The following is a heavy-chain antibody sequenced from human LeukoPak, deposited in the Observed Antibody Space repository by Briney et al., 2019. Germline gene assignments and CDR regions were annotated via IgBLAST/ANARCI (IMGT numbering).Heavy chain of an antibody. CDR2: TSYDGSNK. CDR1: GFTFSSYG. Sequence: GGSLRLSCAASGFTFSSYGMHWVRQAPGKGLEWVAVTSYDGSNKYYADSVKGRFTISRDNAKNSLYLQMNSLRAEDTAVYYCARKGYCSSTSCHDAFDIWGQGTMVTVSS. D-gene: IGHD2-2*01. CDR3: ARKGYCSSTSCHDAFDI. V-gene: IGHV3-30*03. J-gene: IGHJ3*02.